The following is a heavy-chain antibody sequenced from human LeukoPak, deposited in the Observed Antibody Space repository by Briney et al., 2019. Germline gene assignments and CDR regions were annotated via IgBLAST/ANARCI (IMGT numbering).Heavy chain of an antibody. D-gene: IGHD3-10*02. CDR1: GYTFPRYG. J-gene: IGHJ3*02. CDR2: ISANNGNT. Sequence: ASVKDSCPASGYTFPRYGIRWVRQAPCQGLEWVGWISANNGNTYFAQRLQGRVSLTTDTSTTTVHMELKSLTSDDTAVYYCARDLGAGSYDQGDALHIWGQGTMVIVSS. CDR3: ARDLGAGSYDQGDALHI. V-gene: IGHV1-18*01.